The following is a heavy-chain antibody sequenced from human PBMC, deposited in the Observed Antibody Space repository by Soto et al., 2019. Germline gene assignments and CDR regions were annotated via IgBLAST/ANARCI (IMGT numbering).Heavy chain of an antibody. CDR3: ARHNYGSGSTYFDY. J-gene: IGHJ4*02. Sequence: SGTPSLTCPVSGGSISSYYWSWVREPPGKGLEWIGYIYYSGSTNYNPSLKSRVTISVDTSKNQFSLKLNSMTAADTAVYYCARHNYGSGSTYFDYWGQGTLVTVSS. CDR2: IYYSGST. V-gene: IGHV4-59*08. CDR1: GGSISSYY. D-gene: IGHD3-10*01.